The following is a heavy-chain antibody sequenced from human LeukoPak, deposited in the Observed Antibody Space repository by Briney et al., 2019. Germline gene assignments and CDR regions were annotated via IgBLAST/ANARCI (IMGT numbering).Heavy chain of an antibody. CDR3: VKELIAAAGLN. V-gene: IGHV3-30*02. D-gene: IGHD6-13*01. Sequence: PGGSLRLSCAASGFTFSSYGMHWVRQAPGKGLEWVAFIRYGGSNKYYADSVKGRFTISRDNSKNTLYLQMNSLRAEDTAVYYCVKELIAAAGLNWGQGTLVTVSS. J-gene: IGHJ4*02. CDR1: GFTFSSYG. CDR2: IRYGGSNK.